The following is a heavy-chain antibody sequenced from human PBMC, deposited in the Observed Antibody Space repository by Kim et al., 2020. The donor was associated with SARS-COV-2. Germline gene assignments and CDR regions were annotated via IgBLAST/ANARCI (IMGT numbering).Heavy chain of an antibody. Sequence: GGSLRLSCAASGFTFSNYGMHWVRQAPGKGLEWVAVIWYDGSNKYYVDSVKGRFTISRDNSKNTLYLQMNTLRAEDTAVYYCAKDFSTLYHYYGMDVWGQGTTVTVSS. CDR3: AKDFSTLYHYYGMDV. J-gene: IGHJ6*02. V-gene: IGHV3-33*06. CDR1: GFTFSNYG. D-gene: IGHD2-2*02. CDR2: IWYDGSNK.